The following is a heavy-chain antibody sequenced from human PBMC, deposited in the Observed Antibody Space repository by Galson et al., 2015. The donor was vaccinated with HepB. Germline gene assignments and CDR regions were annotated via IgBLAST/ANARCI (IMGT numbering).Heavy chain of an antibody. CDR2: INAGTGYT. CDR3: ARGRGAQGFDP. J-gene: IGHJ5*02. D-gene: IGHD1-26*01. Sequence: SVKVSCKASGYTFTNYAMHWVRQAPGQGPEWLGWINAGTGYTKYSQNFQGRVTITRDTSASTAYMDLSSLRSEDTAVYYCARGRGAQGFDPWGQGTLVTVSS. V-gene: IGHV1-3*01. CDR1: GYTFTNYA.